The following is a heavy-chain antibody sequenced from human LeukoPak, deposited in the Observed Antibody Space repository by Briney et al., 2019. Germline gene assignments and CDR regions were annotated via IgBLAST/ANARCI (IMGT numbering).Heavy chain of an antibody. V-gene: IGHV4-61*02. J-gene: IGHJ4*02. CDR3: AGDLGYGEFDY. CDR1: GGSISSGSYY. D-gene: IGHD4-17*01. CDR2: IYTSGST. Sequence: SETLSLTCTVSGGSISSGSYYWSWIRQPAGKGLEWIGRIYTSGSTNYNPSLKSRVTISVDTSKNQFSLKLSSVTAADTAVYYCAGDLGYGEFDYWGQGTLVTVSS.